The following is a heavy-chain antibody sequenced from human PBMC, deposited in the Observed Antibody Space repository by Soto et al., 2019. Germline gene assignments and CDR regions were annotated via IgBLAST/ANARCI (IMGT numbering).Heavy chain of an antibody. D-gene: IGHD2-2*01. V-gene: IGHV1-18*01. Sequence: ASVKVSCKASGYTFTSYGISWVRQAPGQGLEWMGWISAYNGNTNYAQKLQGRVTMTTDTSTSTAYMELRSLRSDDTAVYYCARVGSIPVVPAVYNLFQPWRQGSLVTVSS. J-gene: IGHJ5*01. CDR1: GYTFTSYG. CDR3: ARVGSIPVVPAVYNLFQP. CDR2: ISAYNGNT.